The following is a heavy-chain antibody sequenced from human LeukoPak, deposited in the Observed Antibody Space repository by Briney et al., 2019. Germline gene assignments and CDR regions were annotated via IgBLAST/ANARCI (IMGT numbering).Heavy chain of an antibody. J-gene: IGHJ4*02. CDR1: GFTFTNYG. D-gene: IGHD2-2*01. CDR3: ARYHSTWGFNY. Sequence: GGSLRLSCTTSGFTFTNYGINWVRQAPGKGLEWVAAIWYDGSKTSYTDSVKGRFTVSRDISKNTVYLQMNGLKAEDTAVYYCARYHSTWGFNYWGQGTLVTVSS. V-gene: IGHV3-33*01. CDR2: IWYDGSKT.